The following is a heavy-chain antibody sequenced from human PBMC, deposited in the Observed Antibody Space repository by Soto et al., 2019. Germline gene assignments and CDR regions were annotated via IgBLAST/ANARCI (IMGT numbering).Heavy chain of an antibody. J-gene: IGHJ2*01. Sequence: QVQLVESGGGLVKPGGSLRLSCAASGFTFSDYYMSWIRQAPGKGLEWVTYISSSSSYTNYADSVKGRFTISRDNAKNSLYLQMNSLRAEDTAVYYCARVIATAGGRRYFDLWGSGTLVTVSS. D-gene: IGHD6-13*01. V-gene: IGHV3-11*05. CDR1: GFTFSDYY. CDR2: ISSSSSYT. CDR3: ARVIATAGGRRYFDL.